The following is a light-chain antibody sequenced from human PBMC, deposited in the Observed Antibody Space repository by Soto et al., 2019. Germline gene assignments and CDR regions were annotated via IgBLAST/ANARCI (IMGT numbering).Light chain of an antibody. J-gene: IGLJ1*01. CDR2: EVT. V-gene: IGLV2-8*01. Sequence: QSVLTQPPSASGSPGQSVTISCTGTSSDVGSYNFVSWYQQYPGKAPKLLIYEVTERPSGVPDRFSGSKSGNTASLTVSGLQAEDEADYYCTSYAVSNSHVFGTGTKVTVL. CDR3: TSYAVSNSHV. CDR1: SSDVGSYNF.